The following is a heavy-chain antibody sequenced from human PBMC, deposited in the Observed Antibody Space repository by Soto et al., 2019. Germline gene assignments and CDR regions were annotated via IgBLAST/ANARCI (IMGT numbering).Heavy chain of an antibody. CDR2: INDAGGIT. Sequence: EVQLLESGGGLVQPGGSLRLSCAASGFTFSTYAMSWVRQAPGKGLEWVSSINDAGGITYYPDSVKGQFTISRDNSKSTLYLQMNSLRAEDTAIYYCAKDRDSSSWDVDYWGQGTLVTVSS. CDR3: AKDRDSSSWDVDY. D-gene: IGHD6-13*01. V-gene: IGHV3-23*01. J-gene: IGHJ4*02. CDR1: GFTFSTYA.